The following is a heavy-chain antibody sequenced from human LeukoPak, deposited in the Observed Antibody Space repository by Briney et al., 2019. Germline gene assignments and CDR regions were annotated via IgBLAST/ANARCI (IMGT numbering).Heavy chain of an antibody. D-gene: IGHD2-15*01. Sequence: SVKVSCKASGGTFRSDPISWVRQAPGQGLEWMGGIIPGIGPADYAQKFQGRVTVTADESTSTAYMELSSLRSEDTAVYYCARDVYCSGGSCYPYYYGMDVWGQGTTVTVSS. CDR1: GGTFRSDP. J-gene: IGHJ6*02. CDR3: ARDVYCSGGSCYPYYYGMDV. CDR2: IIPGIGPA. V-gene: IGHV1-69*13.